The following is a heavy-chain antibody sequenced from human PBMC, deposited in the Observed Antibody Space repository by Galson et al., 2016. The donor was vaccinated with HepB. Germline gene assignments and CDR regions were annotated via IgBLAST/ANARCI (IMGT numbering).Heavy chain of an antibody. Sequence: SLRLSCAASGFTFSRYEMNWVRQAPGKGLEWVSYISSSGTTIYYADSVKGPFTISRDNFKNSLYLQMNSLRAEDTALYYCARVREQQLLDAFDIWGQGTMVTVSS. D-gene: IGHD6-13*01. V-gene: IGHV3-48*03. CDR2: ISSSGTTI. J-gene: IGHJ3*02. CDR1: GFTFSRYE. CDR3: ARVREQQLLDAFDI.